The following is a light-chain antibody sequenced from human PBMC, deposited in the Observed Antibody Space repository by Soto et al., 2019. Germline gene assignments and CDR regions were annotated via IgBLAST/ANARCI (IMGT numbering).Light chain of an antibody. Sequence: QSALTQPASVSGSPGQSITISCTGTSSDVGGYNYVSWYQQHPGKAPKLMIYDVSNRPSGVSNRFSGSKSGNTASLTISGLQAEDEADYYCSSYISSSTLLFGGGTKLTVL. CDR1: SSDVGGYNY. J-gene: IGLJ2*01. CDR3: SSYISSSTLL. CDR2: DVS. V-gene: IGLV2-14*01.